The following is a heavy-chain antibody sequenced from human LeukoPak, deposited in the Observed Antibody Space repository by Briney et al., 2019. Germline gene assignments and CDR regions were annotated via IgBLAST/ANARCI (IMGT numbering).Heavy chain of an antibody. CDR1: GGSISSYY. Sequence: SETLSLTCTVSGGSISSYYWSWIRQPPGKGLEWVGYIYYSGSTNYNPSLKSRVTISVDTSKNQFSLKLSSVTAADTAVYYCARSTYDSSGYYLGADYWGQGTLVTVSS. CDR3: ARSTYDSSGYYLGADY. CDR2: IYYSGST. J-gene: IGHJ4*02. V-gene: IGHV4-59*01. D-gene: IGHD3-22*01.